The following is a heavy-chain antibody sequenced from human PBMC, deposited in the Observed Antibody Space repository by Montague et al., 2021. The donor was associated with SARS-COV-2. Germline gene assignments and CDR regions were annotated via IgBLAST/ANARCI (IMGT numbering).Heavy chain of an antibody. V-gene: IGHV4-61*05. CDR3: ARSVQFAYGLDV. Sequence: SETLSLTCTVSAGAIRDTDYFWGWIRQPPGKGLEWIGFISHTESTNYNPSLESQVSISIDTSKSQFSLRVRSVTAADTAVYYCARSVQFAYGLDVWGQGTTVTISS. D-gene: IGHD3-16*01. CDR1: AGAIRDTDYF. CDR2: ISHTEST. J-gene: IGHJ6*02.